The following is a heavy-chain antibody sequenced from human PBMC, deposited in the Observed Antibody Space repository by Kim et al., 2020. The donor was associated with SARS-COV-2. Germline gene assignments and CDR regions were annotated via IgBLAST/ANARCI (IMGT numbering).Heavy chain of an antibody. J-gene: IGHJ6*02. V-gene: IGHV4-34*01. Sequence: ETLSLTCAVYGGSFSGYYWSWIRQPPGKGLEWIAEINHSGSTNYNPSLKSRVTISVDTSKNQFSLKLSSVTAADTAVYYCARGRAVYYYGSGIDYYYGMDVWGQGTTVTVSS. CDR1: GGSFSGYY. CDR3: ARGRAVYYYGSGIDYYYGMDV. CDR2: INHSGST. D-gene: IGHD3-10*01.